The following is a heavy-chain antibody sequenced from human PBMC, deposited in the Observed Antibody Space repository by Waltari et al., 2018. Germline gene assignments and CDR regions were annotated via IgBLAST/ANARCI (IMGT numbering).Heavy chain of an antibody. D-gene: IGHD3-10*01. J-gene: IGHJ4*02. CDR3: ARIYGSGSPIPSVDY. Sequence: QMQLQESGPGLVQPSETLSLTCTVYGVSLRHVIFSFDCFCHPPGKGLEWIPGFFHSGSASYNPSLESRFTISVDTSRNQLSLKLTSVTAADTAVYYCARIYGSGSPIPSVDYWGQGTLVTVSS. CDR2: FFHSGSA. V-gene: IGHV4-39*01. CDR1: GVSLRHVIFS.